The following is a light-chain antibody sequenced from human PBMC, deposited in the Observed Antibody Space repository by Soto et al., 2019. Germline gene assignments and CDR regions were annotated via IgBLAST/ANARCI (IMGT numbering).Light chain of an antibody. Sequence: QSVLTQPPSASGTPGQRVTISCSGGRSNIGGYNYVYWFQQYPGTAPPVLVFGTNLRPSGVPDRFSASKSGTSGSLTISGLRFEDEADYYCAAWDDSLRVVLFGGGTKLTVL. J-gene: IGLJ2*01. CDR3: AAWDDSLRVVL. V-gene: IGLV1-47*02. CDR2: GTN. CDR1: RSNIGGYNY.